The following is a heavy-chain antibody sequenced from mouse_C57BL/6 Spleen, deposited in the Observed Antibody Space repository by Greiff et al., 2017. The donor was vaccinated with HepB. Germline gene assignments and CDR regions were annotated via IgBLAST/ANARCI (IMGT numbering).Heavy chain of an antibody. CDR3: ARFTTVVRSFDY. D-gene: IGHD1-1*01. Sequence: EVQLQESGPGLVKPSQSLSLTCSVTGYSITSGYYWNWIRQFPGNKLEWMGYISYDGSNNYNPSLKNRISITRDTSKNQFFLKLNSVTTEDTATYYCARFTTVVRSFDYWGQGTTLTVSS. V-gene: IGHV3-6*01. CDR2: ISYDGSN. CDR1: GYSITSGYY. J-gene: IGHJ2*01.